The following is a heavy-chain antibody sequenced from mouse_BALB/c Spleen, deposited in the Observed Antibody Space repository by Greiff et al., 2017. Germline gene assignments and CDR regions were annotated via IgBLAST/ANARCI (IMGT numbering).Heavy chain of an antibody. V-gene: IGHV7-3*02. CDR3: ARDRAYYAMDY. CDR2: IRNKANGYTT. J-gene: IGHJ4*01. CDR1: GFTFTDYY. Sequence: VQLKESGGGLVQPGGSLRLSCATSGFTFTDYYMSWVRQPPGKALEWLGFIRNKANGYTTEYSASVKGRFTISRDNSQSILYLQMNTLRAEDSATYYCARDRAYYAMDYWGQGTSVTVSS.